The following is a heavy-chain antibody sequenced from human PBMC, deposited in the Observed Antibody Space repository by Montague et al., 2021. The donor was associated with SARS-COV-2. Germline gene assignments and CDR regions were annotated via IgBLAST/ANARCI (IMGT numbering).Heavy chain of an antibody. CDR2: IYYSGST. V-gene: IGHV4-59*01. D-gene: IGHD3-3*01. CDR3: ARAPVAHITIFGVVTSFDY. CDR1: GGSISSNY. J-gene: IGHJ4*02. Sequence: SETLSLTCTVSGGSISSNYWSWIRLPPGKGLEWIGNIYYSGSTXXXPTXXXRVTISVDTSKNQFSLKLSSVTAADTAVYYCARAPVAHITIFGVVTSFDYWGQGTLVTVSS.